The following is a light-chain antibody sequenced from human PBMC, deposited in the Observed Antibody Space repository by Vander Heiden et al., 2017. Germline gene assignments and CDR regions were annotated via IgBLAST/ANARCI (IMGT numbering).Light chain of an antibody. V-gene: IGKV1-39*01. CDR2: AAS. J-gene: IGKJ2*01. CDR1: QSISSY. Sequence: DIQMTQSPSSLSASVGDRVTITCRASQSISSYLNWYQQKPGKAPKLLIYAASSLQSAVPSRFSGSGSGTDFTLTIIRLQPEDFATYYCRQSYSTLGAFGQGTKVEIK. CDR3: RQSYSTLGA.